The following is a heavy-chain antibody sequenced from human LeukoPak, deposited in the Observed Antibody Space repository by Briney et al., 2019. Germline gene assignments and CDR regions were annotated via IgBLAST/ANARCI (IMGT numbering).Heavy chain of an antibody. CDR2: ISAYNGNT. CDR1: GYTFTIYG. Sequence: ASVKVSCKASGYTFTIYGISWVRQAPGQGLEWMGWISAYNGNTNYAQKLQGRVTMTTDTSTSTGYMELRSLRSDDTAVYYCAKPLRHGGAFDIWGQGTMVTVSS. V-gene: IGHV1-18*01. D-gene: IGHD4-23*01. CDR3: AKPLRHGGAFDI. J-gene: IGHJ3*02.